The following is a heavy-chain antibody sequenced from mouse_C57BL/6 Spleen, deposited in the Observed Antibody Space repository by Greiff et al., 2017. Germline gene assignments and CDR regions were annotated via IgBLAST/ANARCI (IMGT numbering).Heavy chain of an antibody. D-gene: IGHD2-13*01. CDR1: GFTFSSYG. J-gene: IGHJ2*01. Sequence: VQLKESGGDLVKPGGSLKLSCAASGFTFSSYGMSWVRQTPDKRLEWVATISSGGSYTYYPDSVKGRFTISRDNAKNTLYLQMSSLKSEDTAMYYCARTTTGFFDYWGQGTTLTVSS. V-gene: IGHV5-6*01. CDR3: ARTTTGFFDY. CDR2: ISSGGSYT.